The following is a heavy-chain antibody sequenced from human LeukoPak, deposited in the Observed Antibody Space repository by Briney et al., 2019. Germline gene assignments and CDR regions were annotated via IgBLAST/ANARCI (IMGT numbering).Heavy chain of an antibody. J-gene: IGHJ4*02. CDR3: ARGAIVGANFDY. CDR2: ITTAGSGT. Sequence: SHITTAGSGTSYADSVKGRFTISRDNAKNTLYLQMNSLRAEDTAVYYCARGAIVGANFDYWGQGTLVTVSS. V-gene: IGHV3-74*01. D-gene: IGHD1-26*01.